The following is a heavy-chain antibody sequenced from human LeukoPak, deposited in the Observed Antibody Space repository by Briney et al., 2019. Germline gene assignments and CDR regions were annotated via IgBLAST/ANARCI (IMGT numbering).Heavy chain of an antibody. CDR2: IYHSGST. CDR3: ASKRVVSSAFDI. CDR1: GYSISSGYY. V-gene: IGHV4-38-2*02. D-gene: IGHD2-15*01. Sequence: SETLSLTCTVSGYSISSGYYWGWIRQPPGKGLEWIGSIYHSGSTYYNPSLKSRVTISVDTSKNQFSLKLSSVTAADTAVYYCASKRVVSSAFDIWGQGTVVTVSS. J-gene: IGHJ3*02.